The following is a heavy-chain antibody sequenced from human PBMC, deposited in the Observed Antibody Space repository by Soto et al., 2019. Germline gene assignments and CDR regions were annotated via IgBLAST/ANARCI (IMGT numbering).Heavy chain of an antibody. CDR3: AKVPSDIVVVPAAISFDY. J-gene: IGHJ4*02. Sequence: GSLRLSCAASGFTFSSYAMSWVRQAPGKGLEWVSAISGSGGSTYYADSVKGRFTISRDNSKNTLYLQMNSLRAEDTAVYYCAKVPSDIVVVPAAISFDYWGQGTLVTVSS. CDR1: GFTFSSYA. V-gene: IGHV3-23*01. D-gene: IGHD2-2*01. CDR2: ISGSGGST.